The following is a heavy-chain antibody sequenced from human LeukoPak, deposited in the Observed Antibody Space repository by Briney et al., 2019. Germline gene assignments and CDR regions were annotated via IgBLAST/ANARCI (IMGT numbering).Heavy chain of an antibody. CDR2: ISPSGGST. CDR1: GYTFISNY. J-gene: IGHJ5*02. CDR3: ARVRVGATWFDP. D-gene: IGHD1-26*01. V-gene: IGHV1-46*01. Sequence: ASVKVSCKAFGYTFISNYMHWVRQAPGQGPEWMGVISPSGGSTTYAQKFQGRVTLTRDMSTSTDYLELSSLRSEDTAVYYCARVRVGATWFDPWGQGTLVTVSS.